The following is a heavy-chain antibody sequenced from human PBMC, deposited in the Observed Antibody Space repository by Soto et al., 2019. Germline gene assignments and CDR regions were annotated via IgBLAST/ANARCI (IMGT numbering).Heavy chain of an antibody. CDR1: GGSFSGYY. CDR3: ARAAGSSWYY. D-gene: IGHD6-13*01. CDR2: INHSGST. Sequence: QVQLQQWGAGLLKPSETLSLTCAVYGGSFSGYYWSWIRQPPGKGLEWIGEINHSGSTNYNPSLKSRLTISVDTSKNQFSLKLSSVTAADTAVYYCARAAGSSWYYWGQGTLVTVSS. J-gene: IGHJ4*02. V-gene: IGHV4-34*01.